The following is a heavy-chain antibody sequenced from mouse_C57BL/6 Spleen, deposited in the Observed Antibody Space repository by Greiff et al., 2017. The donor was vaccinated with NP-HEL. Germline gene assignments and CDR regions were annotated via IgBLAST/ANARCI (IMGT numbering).Heavy chain of an antibody. CDR1: GYTFTDYE. V-gene: IGHV1-15*01. J-gene: IGHJ2*01. CDR3: TRERGLLPRGNY. Sequence: VQLQQSGAELVRPGASVTLSCKASGYTFTDYEMHWVKQTPVHGLEWIGAIDPETGGTAYNQKFKGKAILTADKSSSTAYMELRSLTSEDSAVYYCTRERGLLPRGNYWGQGTTLTVSS. D-gene: IGHD1-1*01. CDR2: IDPETGGT.